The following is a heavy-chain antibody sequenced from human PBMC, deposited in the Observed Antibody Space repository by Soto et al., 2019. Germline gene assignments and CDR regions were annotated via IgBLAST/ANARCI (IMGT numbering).Heavy chain of an antibody. CDR3: ARAVVDMSGIGWFDY. CDR1: GFTFSSYA. V-gene: IGHV3-23*01. Sequence: PGGSLRLSCAASGFTFSSYAMSWVRQAPGKGLEWVSAISGSVMYYADSVKGRFTISRDNAENSLCLQMNSLGTEDTAVYYCARAVVDMSGIGWFDYWGQGTLVTVSS. J-gene: IGHJ4*02. CDR2: ISGSVM. D-gene: IGHD3-22*01.